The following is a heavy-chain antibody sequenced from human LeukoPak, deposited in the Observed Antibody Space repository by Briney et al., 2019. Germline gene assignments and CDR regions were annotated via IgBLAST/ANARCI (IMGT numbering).Heavy chain of an antibody. V-gene: IGHV1-2*06. CDR3: ARGGNRRGYDAFDI. D-gene: IGHD4-23*01. Sequence: ASVKVSCKASGYTFTGYYMHWVRQAPGQGLEWMGRINPNSGGTNYAQKFQGRVTMTRDTSISTAYMELSRLRSDDTAVYYCARGGNRRGYDAFDIWGQGTTVTVSS. J-gene: IGHJ3*02. CDR2: INPNSGGT. CDR1: GYTFTGYY.